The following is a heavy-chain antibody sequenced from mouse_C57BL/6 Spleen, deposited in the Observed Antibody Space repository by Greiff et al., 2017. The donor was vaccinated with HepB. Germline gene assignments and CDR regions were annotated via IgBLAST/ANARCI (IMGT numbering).Heavy chain of an antibody. CDR1: GYTFTSYW. J-gene: IGHJ2*01. Sequence: QVHVKQPGAELVMPGASVKLSCKASGYTFTSYWMHWVKQRPGQGLEWIGEIDPSDSYTNYNQKFKGKSTLTVDKSSSTAYMQLSSLTSEDSAVYYCARSLLREVYFDYWGQGTTLTVSS. V-gene: IGHV1-69*01. CDR2: IDPSDSYT. CDR3: ARSLLREVYFDY. D-gene: IGHD1-2*01.